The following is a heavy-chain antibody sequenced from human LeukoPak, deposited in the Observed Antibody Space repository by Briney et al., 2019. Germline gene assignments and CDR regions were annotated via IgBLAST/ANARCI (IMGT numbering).Heavy chain of an antibody. Sequence: GGSLRLSCAASGFTFSTYGMHWVRQAPGKGLEWVAVISHDGSNKYYGDSVKGRFTISRDNSKNTLSLQMNSLRAEDTAIYYCAKTTHYDIFTGLDSWGQGTLVTVSS. D-gene: IGHD3-9*01. CDR3: AKTTHYDIFTGLDS. J-gene: IGHJ4*02. CDR1: GFTFSTYG. CDR2: ISHDGSNK. V-gene: IGHV3-30*18.